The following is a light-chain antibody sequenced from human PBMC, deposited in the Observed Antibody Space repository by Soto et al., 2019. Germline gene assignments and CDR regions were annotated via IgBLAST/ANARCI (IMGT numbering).Light chain of an antibody. V-gene: IGKV3-20*01. CDR2: GAS. J-gene: IGKJ1*01. CDR1: QSVSSSY. Sequence: EIVLTQSPGTLSLSPGERVTLSCRASQSVSSSYFAWYQQKPGQAPRLLIYGASSRATGIPDRFSGSGSGTDFTLTISRLEPEDFAVYYCQQYGSSPWTFGQGTKVDI. CDR3: QQYGSSPWT.